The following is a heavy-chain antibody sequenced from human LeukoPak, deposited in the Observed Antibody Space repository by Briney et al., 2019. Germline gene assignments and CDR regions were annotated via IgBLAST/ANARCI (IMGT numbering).Heavy chain of an antibody. CDR1: GFTFSSYA. D-gene: IGHD3-10*01. CDR3: AKVRFGVTARYYLDY. CDR2: ISGSGGST. J-gene: IGHJ4*02. Sequence: PGGSLRLSCGASGFTFSSYAMSWVRQAPGKGLEWVSTISGSGGSTYYADSVKGRFTISRDNSKNTLYLQMNSLRVEDTAVYYCAKVRFGVTARYYLDYWGQGTLVTVSS. V-gene: IGHV3-23*01.